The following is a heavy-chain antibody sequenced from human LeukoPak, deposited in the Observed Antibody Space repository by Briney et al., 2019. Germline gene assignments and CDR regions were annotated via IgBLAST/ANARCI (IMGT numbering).Heavy chain of an antibody. Sequence: ASVKVSCTASGYTFTSDDINWVRQATGQGLEWMGWMNPNSGNTGYAQKFQGRVTITRNTSISTAYMELSSLRSEDTAVYYCARGLVVPAARAMDVWGKGTTVTVSS. J-gene: IGHJ6*04. CDR1: GYTFTSDD. V-gene: IGHV1-8*03. CDR2: MNPNSGNT. CDR3: ARGLVVPAARAMDV. D-gene: IGHD2-2*01.